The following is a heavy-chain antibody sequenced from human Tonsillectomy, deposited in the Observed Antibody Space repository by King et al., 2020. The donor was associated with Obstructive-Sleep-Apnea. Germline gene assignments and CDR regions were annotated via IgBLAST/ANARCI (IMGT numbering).Heavy chain of an antibody. J-gene: IGHJ1*01. Sequence: QLQESGPGLVKPSETLSLTCTVSGGSMNSFYWSWIRHPAGKGLAWIGRIYTIGSTNCNPSLKSRVTMSVDTSKKQFSLKLRSVTAADTAVYYCAREFQDWGQGTLVTVSS. CDR2: IYTIGST. CDR3: AREFQD. V-gene: IGHV4-4*07. CDR1: GGSMNSFY.